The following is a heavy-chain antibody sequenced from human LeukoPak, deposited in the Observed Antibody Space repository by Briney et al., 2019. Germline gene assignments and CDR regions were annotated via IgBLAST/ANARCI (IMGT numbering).Heavy chain of an antibody. D-gene: IGHD1-26*01. CDR3: ARGDRGSYYYDY. V-gene: IGHV4-34*01. J-gene: IGHJ4*02. Sequence: SETLSLTCAVYGGSFSGYYWSWIRQPPGKGLEWIGEINHSGSTNYNPSLKSRVTISVDTSKNQFSLKLSSVTAADTAVYYCARGDRGSYYYDYWGQGTLVTVSS. CDR2: INHSGST. CDR1: GGSFSGYY.